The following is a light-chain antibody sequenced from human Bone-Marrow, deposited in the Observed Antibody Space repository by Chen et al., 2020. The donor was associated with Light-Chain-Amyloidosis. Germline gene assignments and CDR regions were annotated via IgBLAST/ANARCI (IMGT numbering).Light chain of an antibody. Sequence: EIVLTQSPGTLSLSPGAGTNRSCRASQTIRSNYLTWYQQKFRQAPRLLIYGSSSMATGIPDSFTGNTSGTDFRLTINRLVPEDFAMYYCQQVGTSPHAVGGGTKVGIK. CDR2: GSS. V-gene: IGKV3-20*01. CDR3: QQVGTSPHA. J-gene: IGKJ4*01. CDR1: QTIRSNY.